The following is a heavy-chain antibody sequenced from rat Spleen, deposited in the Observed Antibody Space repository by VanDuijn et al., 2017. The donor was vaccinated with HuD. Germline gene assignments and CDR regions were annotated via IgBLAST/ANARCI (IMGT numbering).Heavy chain of an antibody. CDR1: GFTFNNYW. CDR3: ASPNN. CDR2: ISYDGSSS. V-gene: IGHV5-29*01. J-gene: IGHJ2*01. Sequence: EVQLVESGGGLVQPGRSLKLSCVASGFTFNNYWMSWIRQAPTKGLEWVATISYDGSSSYYRDSVKGRYTISRDNAKSTLFLQMDSLRSEDTATYYCASPNNWGQGVMVIVSS. D-gene: IGHD1-10*01.